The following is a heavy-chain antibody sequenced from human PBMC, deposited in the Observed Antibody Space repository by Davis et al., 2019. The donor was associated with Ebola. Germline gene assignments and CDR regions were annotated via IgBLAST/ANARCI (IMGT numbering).Heavy chain of an antibody. CDR3: ARRGYYYDSSGYYSGAFDI. J-gene: IGHJ3*02. CDR1: GGSFSGYY. D-gene: IGHD3-22*01. CDR2: INHSGST. Sequence: SETLSLTCAVYGGSFSGYYWSWIRQPPGKGLEWIGEINHSGSTNYNPSLKSRVTISVDTSKNQFSLKLSSVTAADTAVYYCARRGYYYDSSGYYSGAFDIWGQGTMVTVSS. V-gene: IGHV4-34*01.